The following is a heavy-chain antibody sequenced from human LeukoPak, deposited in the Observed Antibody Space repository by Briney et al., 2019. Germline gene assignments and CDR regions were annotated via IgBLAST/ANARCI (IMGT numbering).Heavy chain of an antibody. CDR1: GGSVSGYY. Sequence: SETLSLTCAVYGGSVSGYYWSWIRQPPGKGLEWIGEINHSGSTNYNPSLKSRVTISVDTSKNQFSLKLSSVTAADTAVYYCARESSGYSHLGYYYYMDVWGKGTTVTVSS. V-gene: IGHV4-34*01. CDR2: INHSGST. J-gene: IGHJ6*03. D-gene: IGHD3-22*01. CDR3: ARESSGYSHLGYYYYMDV.